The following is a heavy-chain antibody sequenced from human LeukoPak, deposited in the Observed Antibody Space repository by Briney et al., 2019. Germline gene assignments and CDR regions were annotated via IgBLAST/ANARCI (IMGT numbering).Heavy chain of an antibody. V-gene: IGHV1-8*03. J-gene: IGHJ4*02. CDR3: AREGFDY. Sequence: ASVKVSCKASGYAFTNYDINWVRQATGQGLEWMGYMNPNSGNTGYAQKFQGRVTITKNTSISTAYMELSSLRSEDTAVYYCAREGFDYWGQGTLVTVSS. CDR1: GYAFTNYD. CDR2: MNPNSGNT.